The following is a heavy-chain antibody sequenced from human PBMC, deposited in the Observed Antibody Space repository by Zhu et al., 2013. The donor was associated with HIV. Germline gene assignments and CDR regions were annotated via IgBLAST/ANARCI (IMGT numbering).Heavy chain of an antibody. D-gene: IGHD3-22*01. CDR2: VNPNSGGT. V-gene: IGHV1-2*02. CDR1: GYGFTYYF. J-gene: IGHJ4*02. CDR3: ARGTRKYYDVSIPQLDYFHY. Sequence: QVQLVQSGAEVKKPGASVKVSCKASGYGFTYYFIHWVRQAPGQGLEWMGWVNPNSGGTTYAQNFQGRVSMTRDTSTSTIYMELRRLRSDDTAVYYCARGTRKYYDVSIPQLDYFHYWGQGTLVTVSS.